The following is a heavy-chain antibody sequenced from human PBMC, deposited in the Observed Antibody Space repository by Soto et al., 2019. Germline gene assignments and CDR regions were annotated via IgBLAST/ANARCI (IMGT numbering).Heavy chain of an antibody. D-gene: IGHD2-2*02. V-gene: IGHV4-30-4*01. CDR3: ARVFHNQLLYMVDYGMDV. CDR2: IYYSGST. J-gene: IGHJ6*02. Sequence: TLSLTCTVSGGSISSGDYYWSWIRQPPGKGLEWIGYIYYSGSTYYNPSLKSRVTISVDTSKNQFSLKLSSVTAADTAVYYRARVFHNQLLYMVDYGMDVWGQGTTVTGSS. CDR1: GGSISSGDYY.